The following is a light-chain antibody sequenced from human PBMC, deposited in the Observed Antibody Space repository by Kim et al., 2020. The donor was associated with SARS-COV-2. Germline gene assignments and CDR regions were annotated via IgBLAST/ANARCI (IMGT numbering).Light chain of an antibody. Sequence: ETVMTQSPATLSLSPGESATLFCRASQSVGSKLAWYQHRPGQPPRLLIYGASLRAAGIPPKFSGSGSGTEFTLTISSLQSEDFAVYYCQEYSGWPRIGGGTKVDIK. CDR1: QSVGSK. J-gene: IGKJ4*01. CDR3: QEYSGWPR. V-gene: IGKV3D-15*01. CDR2: GAS.